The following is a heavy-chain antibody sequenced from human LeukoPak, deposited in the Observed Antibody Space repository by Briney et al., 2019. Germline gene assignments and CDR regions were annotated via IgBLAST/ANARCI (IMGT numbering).Heavy chain of an antibody. J-gene: IGHJ4*02. D-gene: IGHD1-26*01. CDR1: GGSINTYY. CDR2: IYYSGST. CDR3: AREVGATRFDY. Sequence: PSETLSLTCTVSGGSINTYYWTWIRQPPGKRLEWIGYIYYSGSTNYNPSLKSRVTISVDKSKNQFSLKLSSVTAADTAVYYCAREVGATRFDYWGQGTLVTVSS. V-gene: IGHV4-59*01.